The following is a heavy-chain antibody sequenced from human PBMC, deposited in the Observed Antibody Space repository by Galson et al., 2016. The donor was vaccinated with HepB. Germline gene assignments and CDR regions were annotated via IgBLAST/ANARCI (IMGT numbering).Heavy chain of an antibody. CDR1: GGSIRIPNYY. V-gene: IGHV4-31*03. J-gene: IGHJ5*02. CDR3: ARTTGDCGGDCSWFDP. D-gene: IGHD2-21*02. Sequence: TLSLTCTVSGGSIRIPNYYWTWIRQHPGKGLEWIGYIFYRGDTYYNPSLRSRVSISMDTSKNRFSLQLKFVTAADAAVYYCARTTGDCGGDCSWFDPWGQGTLVTVSS. CDR2: IFYRGDT.